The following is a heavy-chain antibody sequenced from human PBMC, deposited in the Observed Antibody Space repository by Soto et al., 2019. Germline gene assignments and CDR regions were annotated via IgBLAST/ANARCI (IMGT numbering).Heavy chain of an antibody. CDR2: IWYDGSNK. CDR1: GFTFSSYG. J-gene: IGHJ6*02. Sequence: SLRLSCAASGFTFSSYGMHWVRQAPGKGLEWVAVIWYDGSNKYYADSVKGRFTISRDNSKNTLYLQMNSLRAEDTAVYYCARGGGSYREPGYYHGMDVWGQGTTVTVSS. V-gene: IGHV3-33*01. D-gene: IGHD1-26*01. CDR3: ARGGGSYREPGYYHGMDV.